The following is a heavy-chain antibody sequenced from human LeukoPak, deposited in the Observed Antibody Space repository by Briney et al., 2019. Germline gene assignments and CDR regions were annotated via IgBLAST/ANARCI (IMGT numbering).Heavy chain of an antibody. CDR3: AREDDWNYEDY. V-gene: IGHV3-7*01. CDR2: IKQDGSEK. D-gene: IGHD1-7*01. J-gene: IGHJ4*02. CDR1: GFAFGSEA. Sequence: QPGGSLRLSCAVSGFAFGSEAMSWVRQAPGKGLEWVANIKQDGSEKYYVSSVKGRFTISRDNAKNSLYLQMNSLRAEDTAIYYCAREDDWNYEDYWGQGTLVTVSS.